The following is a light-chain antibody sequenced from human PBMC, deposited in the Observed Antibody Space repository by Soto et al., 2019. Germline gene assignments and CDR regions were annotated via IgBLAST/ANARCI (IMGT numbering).Light chain of an antibody. Sequence: EIVLTQSPATLSLSPGERATLSCRASQSVSRYLAWYQQKGGQAPRLLIYDASNRATGIPARFSGSGSGTDFTLTISSLEPEDFAVYYCQRRSDWPTFGGGTKVDIK. V-gene: IGKV3-11*01. CDR2: DAS. J-gene: IGKJ4*01. CDR3: QRRSDWPT. CDR1: QSVSRY.